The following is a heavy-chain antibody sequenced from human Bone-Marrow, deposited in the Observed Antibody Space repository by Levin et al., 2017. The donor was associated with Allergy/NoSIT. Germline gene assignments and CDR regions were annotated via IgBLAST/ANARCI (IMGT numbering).Heavy chain of an antibody. CDR3: AKGAPAVGGSFDI. J-gene: IGHJ3*02. D-gene: IGHD4-23*01. CDR2: ISWNSGSI. Sequence: PGGSLRLSCAASGFTFDDYAMHWVRQAPGKGLEWVSGISWNSGSIGYADSVKGRFTISRDNAKNSLYLQMNSLRAEDTALYYCAKGAPAVGGSFDIWGQGTMVTVSS. V-gene: IGHV3-9*01. CDR1: GFTFDDYA.